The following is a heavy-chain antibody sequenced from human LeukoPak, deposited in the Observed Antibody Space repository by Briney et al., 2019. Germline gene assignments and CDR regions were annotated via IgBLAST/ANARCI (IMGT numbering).Heavy chain of an antibody. V-gene: IGHV4-30-2*01. CDR1: GDSISSGGYY. J-gene: IGHJ3*01. Sequence: SETLSLTCTLSGDSISSGGYYWSWIRQPPGKGLEWIGYIYHGGSTFYNPSLKSRVTISVDTSKNQFSLRLSSVTAADTAVYYCVRDVIFGVPMGALDVWGQGTMVTVSS. D-gene: IGHD3-3*01. CDR3: VRDVIFGVPMGALDV. CDR2: IYHGGST.